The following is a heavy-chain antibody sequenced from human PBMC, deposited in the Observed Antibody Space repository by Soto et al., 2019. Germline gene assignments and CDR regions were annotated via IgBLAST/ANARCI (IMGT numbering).Heavy chain of an antibody. CDR2: MNPNSGNT. CDR1: GYTFTSYD. Sequence: QVQLVQSGAEVKKPGASVKVSCKASGYTFTSYDINWVRQATGQGLEWMGWMNPNSGNTGYAQKFQGRVTMTRNTSISTAYMELSSLRSEDTAVYYCARGGAYYYYSSGLEDYWGQGTLVTVSS. D-gene: IGHD3-22*01. CDR3: ARGGAYYYYSSGLEDY. J-gene: IGHJ4*02. V-gene: IGHV1-8*01.